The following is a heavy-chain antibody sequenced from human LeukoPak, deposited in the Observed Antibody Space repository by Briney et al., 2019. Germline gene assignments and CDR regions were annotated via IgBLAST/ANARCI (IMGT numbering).Heavy chain of an antibody. V-gene: IGHV4-59*05. D-gene: IGHD3-16*01. CDR3: ARRIVGGSWFDP. CDR1: GGSISSYY. CDR2: IYYSGST. Sequence: SETLSLTCTVSGGSISSYYWSWIRQPPGKGLEWIGSIYYSGSTYYNPSLKSRVTISVDTSKNQFSLKLSSVTAADTAVYYCARRIVGGSWFDPWGQGTLVTVSS. J-gene: IGHJ5*02.